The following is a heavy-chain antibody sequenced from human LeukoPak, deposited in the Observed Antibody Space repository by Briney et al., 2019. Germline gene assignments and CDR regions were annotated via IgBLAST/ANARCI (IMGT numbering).Heavy chain of an antibody. CDR3: ARYCSSTSCYGERAFDI. D-gene: IGHD2-2*01. CDR1: GGSISSGGYS. Sequence: SETLSLTCAVSGGSISSGGYSWSWIRQPPGKGLEWIGYIYHSGSTYYNPSLKSRVTISVDTSKNQFSLKLSSVTAADTAVYYCARYCSSTSCYGERAFDIWGQGTMVTVSS. J-gene: IGHJ3*02. CDR2: IYHSGST. V-gene: IGHV4-30-2*05.